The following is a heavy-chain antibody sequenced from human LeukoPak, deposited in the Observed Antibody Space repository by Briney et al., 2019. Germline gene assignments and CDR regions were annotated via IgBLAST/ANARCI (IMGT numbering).Heavy chain of an antibody. CDR2: ISGSGGST. V-gene: IGHV3-23*01. J-gene: IGHJ3*02. CDR1: GFTVSSNY. D-gene: IGHD5-18*01. CDR3: AKDRYSYGLDAFDI. Sequence: GGSLRLSCAASGFTVSSNYMSWVRQAPGKGLEWVSAISGSGGSTYYADSVKGRFTISRDNSKNTLYLQMNSLRAEDTAVYYCAKDRYSYGLDAFDIWGQGTMVTVSS.